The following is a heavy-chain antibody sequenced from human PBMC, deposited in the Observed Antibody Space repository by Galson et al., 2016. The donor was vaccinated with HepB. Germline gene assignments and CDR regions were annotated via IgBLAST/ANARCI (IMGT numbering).Heavy chain of an antibody. J-gene: IGHJ4*02. D-gene: IGHD2-15*01. V-gene: IGHV4-61*02. CDR3: AREYCNGGSCYPGVY. CDR2: IYTSGST. CDR1: GGSISSGSHY. Sequence: TLSLTCTVSGGSISSGSHYWSWTRQPAGKGLEWIGRIYTSGSTNYNPSLKSRVTLSVDTSTNQFSLKLSSVTAADTAVYYCAREYCNGGSCYPGVYWGQGTLVTVSS.